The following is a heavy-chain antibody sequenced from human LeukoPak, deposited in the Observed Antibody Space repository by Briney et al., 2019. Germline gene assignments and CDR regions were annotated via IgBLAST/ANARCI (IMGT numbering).Heavy chain of an antibody. CDR1: GGSISSYY. CDR2: IYYSGST. CDR3: ARVSFRGYGSGSLNWFDP. D-gene: IGHD3-10*01. Sequence: KPSETLSLTCTVPGGSISSYYWSWIRQPPGEGLEWNGYIYYSGSTNYNPSLKSRVPISVDTSKNQFSLKLSSVTAADTAVYYCARVSFRGYGSGSLNWFDPWGQGTLVTVSS. J-gene: IGHJ5*02. V-gene: IGHV4-59*12.